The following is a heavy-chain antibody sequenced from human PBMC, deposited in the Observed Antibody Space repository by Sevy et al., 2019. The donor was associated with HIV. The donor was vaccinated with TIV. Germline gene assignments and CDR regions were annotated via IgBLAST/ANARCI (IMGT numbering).Heavy chain of an antibody. V-gene: IGHV3-74*01. CDR3: TRTLALYYYDSRSFYFDH. CDR1: GFTFGSYW. D-gene: IGHD3-22*01. Sequence: GGSLRLSCAASGFTFGSYWMHWVRQAPGKGLVWVSRINSDGSSTNYADSVKGRFTISRDNAKNTLYLQMNSLRAVDTALYYCTRTLALYYYDSRSFYFDHWGQGTQVTVSS. J-gene: IGHJ4*02. CDR2: INSDGSST.